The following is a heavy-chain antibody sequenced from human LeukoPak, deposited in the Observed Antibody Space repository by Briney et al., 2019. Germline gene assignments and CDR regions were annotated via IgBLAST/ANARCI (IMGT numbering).Heavy chain of an antibody. D-gene: IGHD3-3*01. J-gene: IGHJ6*02. CDR3: VSYYDFWSGYYRGTGMDV. CDR1: GGSISGSSYY. Sequence: SETLSLTCTVSGGSISGSSYYWGWIRRSPGTGLEWIGSIYYSGSTYYNPSLKSRVTISVDTSKNQFSLKLSSVTAADTAVYYCVSYYDFWSGYYRGTGMDVWGQGTTVTVSS. CDR2: IYYSGST. V-gene: IGHV4-39*01.